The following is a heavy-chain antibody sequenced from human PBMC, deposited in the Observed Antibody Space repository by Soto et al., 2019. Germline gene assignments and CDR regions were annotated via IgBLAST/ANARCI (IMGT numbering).Heavy chain of an antibody. J-gene: IGHJ3*02. CDR2: IIPIFGTA. D-gene: IGHD3-22*01. CDR3: ARDPPDYYDSSGYPRPVFDI. V-gene: IGHV1-69*13. CDR1: GGTFSSYA. Sequence: EASVKVSCKASGGTFSSYAISWVRQAPGQGLEWMGGIIPIFGTANYAQKFQGRVTITADESTSTAYMELSSLRSEDTAVYYCARDPPDYYDSSGYPRPVFDIWGQGTMVTVSS.